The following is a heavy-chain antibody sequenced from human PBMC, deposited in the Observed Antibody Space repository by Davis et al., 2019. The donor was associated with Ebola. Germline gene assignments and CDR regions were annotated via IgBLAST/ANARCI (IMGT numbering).Heavy chain of an antibody. Sequence: SLKISCAASGFTFDDYAMHWVRQAPGKGLEWVSGISWNSGSIGYADSVKGRFTISRDNSKNTLYLQMNSLRAEDTAVYYCAKGDDNDGYYYYGMDVWGQGTTVTVSS. CDR1: GFTFDDYA. CDR3: AKGDDNDGYYYYGMDV. D-gene: IGHD1-1*01. V-gene: IGHV3-9*01. J-gene: IGHJ6*02. CDR2: ISWNSGSI.